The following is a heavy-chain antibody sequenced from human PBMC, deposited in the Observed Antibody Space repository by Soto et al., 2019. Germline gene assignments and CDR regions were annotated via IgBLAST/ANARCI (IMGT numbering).Heavy chain of an antibody. D-gene: IGHD4-17*01. CDR1: GFTFSTYA. V-gene: IGHV3-23*01. CDR3: AKNAMSTVTRRGQYFDS. J-gene: IGHJ4*02. Sequence: GGSLRLSCAASGFTFSTYAMSWVRQAPGEGLEWVSGIGGGTGATYNADSVKGRFIISSDNSKNTLYLQMNNLSVEDTAVYYCAKNAMSTVTRRGQYFDSWGQGTLVTVSS. CDR2: IGGGTGAT.